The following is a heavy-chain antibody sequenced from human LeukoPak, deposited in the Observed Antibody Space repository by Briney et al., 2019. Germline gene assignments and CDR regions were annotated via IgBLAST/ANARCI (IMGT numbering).Heavy chain of an antibody. CDR3: TRAPRELPFGY. CDR1: GASVSSYY. V-gene: IGHV4-4*07. CDR2: IDASGST. J-gene: IGHJ4*02. D-gene: IGHD1-7*01. Sequence: SETLSLTCTVSGASVSSYYWIWIRQPAGRGLVWIGRIDASGSTNYNPSLKSRVTMSVDSSKNQSSLKVSSVTAADTAVYYCTRAPRELPFGYWGQGALVTVSS.